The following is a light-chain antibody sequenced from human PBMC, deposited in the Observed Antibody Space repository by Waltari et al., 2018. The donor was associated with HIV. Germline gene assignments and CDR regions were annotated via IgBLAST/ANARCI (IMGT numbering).Light chain of an antibody. J-gene: IGLJ3*02. CDR3: QSYDISLTGLWV. V-gene: IGLV1-40*01. Sequence: SVLTQPPSVSGAPGQSVSISCSGNASNIGAGFDVHWYRQSPGTAPKLVIFGGTGRPSGITDRFSGSRSLNSVSLDISGLRAEDAGDYYCQSYDISLTGLWVFGGGTKLTVL. CDR1: ASNIGAGFD. CDR2: GGT.